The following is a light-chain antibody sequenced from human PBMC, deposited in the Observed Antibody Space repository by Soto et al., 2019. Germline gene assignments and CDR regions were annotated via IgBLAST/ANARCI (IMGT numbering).Light chain of an antibody. CDR1: NSNIGAGYD. CDR2: SNN. V-gene: IGLV1-40*01. CDR3: SSYTTSATLV. J-gene: IGLJ3*02. Sequence: QSVLTQPPSVSGAPGQRVTISCTGSNSNIGAGYDVHWYLQLPGTAPKLLVYSNNNRPSGVPDRFSGSKSGTSASLAITGLQAEDEADYYCSSYTTSATLVFGGGTQLTVL.